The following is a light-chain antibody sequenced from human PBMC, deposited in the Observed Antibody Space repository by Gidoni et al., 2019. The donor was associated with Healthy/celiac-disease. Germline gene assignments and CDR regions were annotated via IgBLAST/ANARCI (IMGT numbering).Light chain of an antibody. V-gene: IGKV4-1*01. CDR1: QSILFNFNNKNY. Sequence: DIVLTQSADSLAESLGERATINCKSSQSILFNFNNKNYLAWYQQKPRQPPKLLIYWASIRESGVPDRFSGTGSGSDFTLTINSLQAEDVAVYYCQQYYTTPFTFGQGTKVEIK. J-gene: IGKJ2*01. CDR3: QQYYTTPFT. CDR2: WAS.